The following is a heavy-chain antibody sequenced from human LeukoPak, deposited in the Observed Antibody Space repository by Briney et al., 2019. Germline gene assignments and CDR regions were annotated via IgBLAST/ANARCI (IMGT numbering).Heavy chain of an antibody. V-gene: IGHV3-33*01. CDR1: GFTFSSYG. D-gene: IGHD3-22*01. Sequence: GGSLRLSCAASGFTFSSYGMHWVRQAPGKGLEWVAVIWYDGSNKDYADSVKGRFTISRDNSKNTLYLQMSSLRAEDTAVYYCARENYYDSSGYYLALDYWGQGTLVTVSS. CDR3: ARENYYDSSGYYLALDY. CDR2: IWYDGSNK. J-gene: IGHJ4*02.